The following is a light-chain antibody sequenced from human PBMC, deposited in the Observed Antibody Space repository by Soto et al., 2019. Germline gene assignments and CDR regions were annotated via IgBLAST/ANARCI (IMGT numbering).Light chain of an antibody. J-gene: IGKJ2*01. CDR2: SAS. V-gene: IGKV1-39*01. CDR3: QQSYSNPRYT. CDR1: QSISSY. Sequence: DIQMTQSPSSLSASVGDRVTITCRASQSISSYLNWYQQKPGKAPKLLIYSASSLQSGVPSRFSGNGSGTCFTLTISSLQPEDFATYYCQQSYSNPRYTFGQGTKLEIK.